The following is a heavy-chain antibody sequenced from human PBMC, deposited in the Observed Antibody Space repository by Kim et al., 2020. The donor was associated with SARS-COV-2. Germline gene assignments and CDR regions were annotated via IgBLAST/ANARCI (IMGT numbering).Heavy chain of an antibody. CDR2: LDWNRGRI. J-gene: IGHJ6*02. CDR3: GKDIFPGGMDV. D-gene: IGHD3-9*01. Sequence: GGSRRLSCTSAGFTFNGHAINWVRHRLVKGLEWASGLDWNRGRIASEDAVKGRFTISRDNGKNSVYLQMNSLRGEDTALYYCGKDIFPGGMDVWGQGTTVTVSS. V-gene: IGHV3-9*01. CDR1: GFTFNGHA.